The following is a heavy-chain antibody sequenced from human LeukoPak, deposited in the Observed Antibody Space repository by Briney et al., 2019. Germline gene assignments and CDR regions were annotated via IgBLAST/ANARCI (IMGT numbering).Heavy chain of an antibody. CDR1: GFTFSSYA. V-gene: IGHV3-30-3*01. D-gene: IGHD3-16*02. CDR3: AREYDYVWGSYRPDAFDI. CDR2: ISYDGSNK. Sequence: GGSLRLSCAASGFTFSSYAMHWVRQAPSKGLKWVAVISYDGSNKYYADSVKGRFTISRDNSKNTLYLQMNSLRAEDTAVYYCAREYDYVWGSYRPDAFDIWGQGTMVTVSS. J-gene: IGHJ3*02.